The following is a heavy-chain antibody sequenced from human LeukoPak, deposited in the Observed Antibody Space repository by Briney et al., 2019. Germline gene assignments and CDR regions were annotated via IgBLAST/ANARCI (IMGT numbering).Heavy chain of an antibody. Sequence: SETLSLTCTVSGGSISSYYWSWIRQPPGKGLEWIGYIYYSGSTNYNPSLKSRVTISVDTSKNQFSLKLSSVTAADTAVYYCARDSGSYRRGLDYWGQGTLVTVSS. CDR3: ARDSGSYRRGLDY. V-gene: IGHV4-59*01. CDR1: GGSISSYY. CDR2: IYYSGST. D-gene: IGHD1-26*01. J-gene: IGHJ4*02.